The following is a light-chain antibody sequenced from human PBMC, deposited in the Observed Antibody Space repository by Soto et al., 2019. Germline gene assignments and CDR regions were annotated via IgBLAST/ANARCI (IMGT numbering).Light chain of an antibody. CDR3: SSSTGSSTLDV. CDR2: EVS. Sequence: QAVLTQPASVSGSPGQSITISCTGTSSDVGGYNYVSWYQQHPGKAPKLIIYEVSNRPSGVSNRFSGSKSGDTASLTISGLHAEDEADYYCSSSTGSSTLDVFGTGTKLTVL. CDR1: SSDVGGYNY. J-gene: IGLJ1*01. V-gene: IGLV2-14*01.